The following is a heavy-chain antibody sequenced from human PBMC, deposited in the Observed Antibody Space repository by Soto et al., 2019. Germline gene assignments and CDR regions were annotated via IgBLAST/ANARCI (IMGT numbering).Heavy chain of an antibody. CDR1: GGSVSSSNW. CDR3: ARGLGYCTNGVCSYHYYYGMDV. CDR2: IYHSGST. J-gene: IGHJ6*02. D-gene: IGHD2-8*01. V-gene: IGHV4-4*02. Sequence: LSLPCAVSGGSVSSSNWWSWVRQPPGKGLEWIGEIYHSGSTNYNPSLKSRVTISVDKSKNQFSLKLSSVTAADTAVYYCARGLGYCTNGVCSYHYYYGMDVWGQGTTVTVSS.